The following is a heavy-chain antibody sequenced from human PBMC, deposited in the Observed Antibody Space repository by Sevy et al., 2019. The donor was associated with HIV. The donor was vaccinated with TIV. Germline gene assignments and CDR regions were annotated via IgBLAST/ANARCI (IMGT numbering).Heavy chain of an antibody. CDR3: VRAIAAPCSY. D-gene: IGHD6-13*01. CDR2: IKQDGSEK. J-gene: IGHJ4*02. V-gene: IGHV3-7*01. CDR1: GFTFSTYW. Sequence: GGSLRLSCVGSGFTFSTYWMTWVRQAPGKGLEWVANIKQDGSEKYYVDSVKGRFTISRDNAKNFLYLQMKSLRAEDTAMYYCVRAIAAPCSYWGQGTLVTVSS.